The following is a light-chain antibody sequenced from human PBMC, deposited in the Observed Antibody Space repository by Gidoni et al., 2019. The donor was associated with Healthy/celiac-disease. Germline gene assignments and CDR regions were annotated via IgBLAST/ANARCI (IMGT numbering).Light chain of an antibody. Sequence: PGKRATLSCRASQSVSSNLAWYQQKPGQAPRLLIYGASTRATGIPARFSGSGSGTEFTLTISSLQSEDFAVYYCQQYNNWPPGTFGQGTKVEIK. CDR3: QQYNNWPPGT. J-gene: IGKJ1*01. V-gene: IGKV3-15*01. CDR1: QSVSSN. CDR2: GAS.